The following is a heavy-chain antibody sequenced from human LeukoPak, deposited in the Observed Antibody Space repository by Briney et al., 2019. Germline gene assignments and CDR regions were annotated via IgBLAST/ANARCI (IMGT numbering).Heavy chain of an antibody. D-gene: IGHD7-27*01. CDR2: IYFSGTT. V-gene: IGHV4-59*08. Sequence: SETLSVTCPVSGGSISGYYWTWIRQPPGKGLDFIGYIYFSGTTDYNPSLRSRATISLDTSKNQFSLRLTSVTAADTAVYYCARSYDNRGYVYYGMDVWGQGTTVTVSS. CDR3: ARSYDNRGYVYYGMDV. J-gene: IGHJ6*02. CDR1: GGSISGYY.